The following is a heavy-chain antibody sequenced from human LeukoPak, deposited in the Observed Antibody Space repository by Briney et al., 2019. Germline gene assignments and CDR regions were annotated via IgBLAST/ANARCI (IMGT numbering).Heavy chain of an antibody. Sequence: SETLSLTCAVSGGSISSSNWWSWVRQPPGKGLEWIGEIYHSGSTNYNPSLKSRVTTSVDKSKNQFSLKLSSVTAADTAVYYCARTYGSGSYYGAFDIWGQGTMVTVSS. V-gene: IGHV4-4*02. D-gene: IGHD3-10*01. CDR1: GGSISSSNW. CDR2: IYHSGST. J-gene: IGHJ3*02. CDR3: ARTYGSGSYYGAFDI.